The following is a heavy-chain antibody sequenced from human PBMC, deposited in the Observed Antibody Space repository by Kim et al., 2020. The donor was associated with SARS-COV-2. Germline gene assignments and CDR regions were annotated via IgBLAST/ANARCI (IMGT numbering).Heavy chain of an antibody. CDR2: INHSGST. J-gene: IGHJ6*03. Sequence: SETLSLTCAVYGGSFSGYYWSWIRQPPGKGLEWIGEINHSGSTNYNPSLKSRVTISVDTSKNQFSLKLSSVTAADTAVYYCARVRMVQAYYYYYYMDVWGKGTTVTVSS. V-gene: IGHV4-34*01. CDR3: ARVRMVQAYYYYYYMDV. CDR1: GGSFSGYY. D-gene: IGHD3-10*01.